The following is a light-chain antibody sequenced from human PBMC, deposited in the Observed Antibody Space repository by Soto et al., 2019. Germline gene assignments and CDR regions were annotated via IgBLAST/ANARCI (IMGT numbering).Light chain of an antibody. CDR2: KAS. Sequence: DIQMTQSPSTLSASVGDRVTITCRASQSINSWLAWYQQKPGKAPKLLIYKASSLESGVPSRFSGSGSGTEFTLTISSLQPDDFATYYCQQYNSYPWTSGQGTKVEIK. CDR3: QQYNSYPWT. V-gene: IGKV1-5*03. J-gene: IGKJ1*01. CDR1: QSINSW.